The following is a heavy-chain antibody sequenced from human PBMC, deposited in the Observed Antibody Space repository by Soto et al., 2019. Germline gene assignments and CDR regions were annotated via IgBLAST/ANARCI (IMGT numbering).Heavy chain of an antibody. V-gene: IGHV3-7*01. CDR2: IKQDGSEK. CDR1: GFTFSSYW. D-gene: IGHD6-6*01. J-gene: IGHJ6*03. CDR3: ARGEGYSSSSHYMDV. Sequence: EVQLVESGGGLVQPGGSLRLSCAASGFTFSSYWMSWVRQAPGKGLEWVANIKQDGSEKYYVDSVQGRFTISRDNAKNSLYLQMNSLRAEDTAVYYCARGEGYSSSSHYMDVWGKGTTVTVSS.